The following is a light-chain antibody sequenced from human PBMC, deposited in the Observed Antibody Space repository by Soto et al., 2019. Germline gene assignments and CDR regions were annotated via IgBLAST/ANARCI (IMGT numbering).Light chain of an antibody. CDR3: QHYDSSPLT. V-gene: IGKV3-20*01. CDR2: GAS. CDR1: QSVSSSY. J-gene: IGKJ4*02. Sequence: EIVLTQSPGTLSLSPGERATLSCRASQSVSSSYLAWYQQKPGQAPRLLIYGASSRATGIPDRFSGSGSGTDFTLTISRLEPEDFVVYYCQHYDSSPLTFGGGTKVEIK.